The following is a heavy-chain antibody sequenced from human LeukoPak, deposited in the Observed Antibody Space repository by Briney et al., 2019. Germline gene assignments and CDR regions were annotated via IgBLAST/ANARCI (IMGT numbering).Heavy chain of an antibody. CDR2: INHSGSA. D-gene: IGHD3-10*01. CDR3: ARGLLLLPRYGSVNWFDP. CDR1: GGSFSGYY. V-gene: IGHV4-34*01. J-gene: IGHJ5*02. Sequence: SETLSLTCAVYGGSFSGYYWSWIRQPPGKGLEWIGEINHSGSANYNPSLKSRVTISVDTSKNQFSLKLSSVTAADTAVYYCARGLLLLPRYGSVNWFDPWGQGALVTVSS.